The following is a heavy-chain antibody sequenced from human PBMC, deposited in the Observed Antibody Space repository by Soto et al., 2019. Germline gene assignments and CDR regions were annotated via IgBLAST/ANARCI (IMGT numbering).Heavy chain of an antibody. Sequence: PSETLSLTCTVSGGSVNTAPYHWSWIRQSPRNGLEWIGNIYYTGSTNYNPSFESRVAISLDTSNNQFSLRLTSLTAADTAVYFCARVPHSYYDTSGYYPYFDFWGQGTLVTVSS. CDR2: IYYTGST. D-gene: IGHD3-22*01. CDR1: GGSVNTAPYH. V-gene: IGHV4-61*01. CDR3: ARVPHSYYDTSGYYPYFDF. J-gene: IGHJ4*02.